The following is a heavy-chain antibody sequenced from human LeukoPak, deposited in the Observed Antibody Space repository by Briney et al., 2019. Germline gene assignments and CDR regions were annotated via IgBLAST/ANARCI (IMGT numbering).Heavy chain of an antibody. V-gene: IGHV3-66*01. J-gene: IGHJ6*02. D-gene: IGHD3-10*01. CDR2: IYSGGST. CDR3: ARVDTTMVRGVIPYYYGMDV. CDR1: GLTVSSNY. Sequence: GGSLGLSCAASGLTVSSNYMSWVRQAPGKGLEWVSLIYSGGSTFYADSVKGRFTISRDNSKSTLYLQMNSLRAEDTAVYYCARVDTTMVRGVIPYYYGMDVWGQGTTVTVSS.